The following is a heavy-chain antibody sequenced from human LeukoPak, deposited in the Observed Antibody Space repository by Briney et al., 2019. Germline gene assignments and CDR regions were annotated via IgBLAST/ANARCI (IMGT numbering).Heavy chain of an antibody. Sequence: ASVKVSCKXSGYTFTSNYMHWVRQAPRQGLEWMGLINPSGGSTSYAQKFQGRVTMTRDTSTSTVYMELSSLRSEDTAVYYCARDGGSSRGDAFDIWGQGTMVTVSS. CDR2: INPSGGST. J-gene: IGHJ3*02. V-gene: IGHV1-46*01. D-gene: IGHD1-26*01. CDR1: GYTFTSNY. CDR3: ARDGGSSRGDAFDI.